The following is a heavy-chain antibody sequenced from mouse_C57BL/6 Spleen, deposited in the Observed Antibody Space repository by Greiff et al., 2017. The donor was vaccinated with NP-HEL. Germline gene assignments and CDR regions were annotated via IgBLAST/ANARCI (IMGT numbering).Heavy chain of an antibody. J-gene: IGHJ1*03. CDR2: ISSGSSTI. V-gene: IGHV5-17*01. Sequence: EVHLVESGGGLVKPGGSLKLSCAASGFTFSDYGMHWVRQAPEKGLEWVAYISSGSSTIYYADTVKGRFTISRDNAKNTLFLQMTSLRSEDTAMYYCARPRITTVVARYFDVWGTGTTVTVSS. CDR1: GFTFSDYG. CDR3: ARPRITTVVARYFDV. D-gene: IGHD1-1*01.